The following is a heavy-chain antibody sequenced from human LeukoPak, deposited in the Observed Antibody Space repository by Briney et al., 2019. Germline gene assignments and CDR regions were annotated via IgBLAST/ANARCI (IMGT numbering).Heavy chain of an antibody. V-gene: IGHV3-9*03. CDR2: ISWNSGSI. CDR1: GFTFDNYV. J-gene: IGHJ4*02. D-gene: IGHD2/OR15-2a*01. Sequence: GRSLRLSCAASGFTFDNYVMHWVRQAPGKGLEWVSGISWNSGSIGYADSVKGRFTISRDNAKNSLHLQMNSLRAEDMALYYWANDGDKYYRKGGSLDYWGQGTLVTVSS. CDR3: ANDGDKYYRKGGSLDY.